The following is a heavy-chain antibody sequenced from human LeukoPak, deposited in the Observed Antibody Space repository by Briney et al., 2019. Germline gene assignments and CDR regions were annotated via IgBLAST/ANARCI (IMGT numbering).Heavy chain of an antibody. CDR3: ARGGYYDTSGYRPLDY. J-gene: IGHJ4*02. CDR1: GFTFSSYW. D-gene: IGHD3-22*01. Sequence: GGSLRLSCAASGFTFSSYWMSWVRQAPGKGLEWVANIEQDGSEKYYVDSVKGRFTISRDNDKNSLYLQVNSLRAEDTAVYYCARGGYYDTSGYRPLDYWGQGTLVTISS. V-gene: IGHV3-7*01. CDR2: IEQDGSEK.